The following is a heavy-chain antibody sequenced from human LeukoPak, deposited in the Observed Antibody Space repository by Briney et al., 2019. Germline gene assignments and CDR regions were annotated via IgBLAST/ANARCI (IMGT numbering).Heavy chain of an antibody. Sequence: GRSLRLSCAASGFTFDESAMHWVRHVTGKGLEWVSSISWNSFTVGYADSGKGRFTISRDNAKNSLYLQMNNLRVEDTALYYGVKDKSGYGDYFDYWGQGSLVTVSS. CDR2: ISWNSFTV. J-gene: IGHJ4*02. CDR1: GFTFDESA. D-gene: IGHD5-12*01. V-gene: IGHV3-9*01. CDR3: VKDKSGYGDYFDY.